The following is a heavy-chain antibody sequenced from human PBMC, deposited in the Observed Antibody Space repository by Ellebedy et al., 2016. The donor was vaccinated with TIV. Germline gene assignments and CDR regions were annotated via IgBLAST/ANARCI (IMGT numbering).Heavy chain of an antibody. CDR3: VTTVQTVDY. J-gene: IGHJ4*02. D-gene: IGHD4-11*01. Sequence: GESLKISXKGSGYSFTSYWIGWVRQMPGKGLEWMGIIYPGDSDIRYSPSFQGQVTISADQYISTAYLQWSSLKASDTAMYYCVTTVQTVDYWGQGTLVTVSS. CDR1: GYSFTSYW. CDR2: IYPGDSDI. V-gene: IGHV5-51*01.